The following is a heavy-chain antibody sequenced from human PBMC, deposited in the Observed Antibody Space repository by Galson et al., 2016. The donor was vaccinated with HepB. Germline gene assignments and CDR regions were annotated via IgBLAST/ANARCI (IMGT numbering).Heavy chain of an antibody. CDR1: GDTLISYA. Sequence: SLRLSCAASGDTLISYALTWVRQAPGKGLEWVAAITAGGGTTKYADSVKGRFTISRDNSKNMLYLEMNNLRTEDTGTYFCAKGRSGSESFFDYWGQGTLVTVSS. CDR2: ITAGGGTT. D-gene: IGHD5-12*01. V-gene: IGHV3-23*01. J-gene: IGHJ4*02. CDR3: AKGRSGSESFFDY.